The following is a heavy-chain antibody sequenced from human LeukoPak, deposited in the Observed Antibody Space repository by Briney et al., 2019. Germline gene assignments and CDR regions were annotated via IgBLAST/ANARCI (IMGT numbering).Heavy chain of an antibody. D-gene: IGHD6-19*01. Sequence: GGSLRLSCAASGFTVNGYYMSWIRQAPGKGLEWVSDIGSSDNIISYANSVKGRFAISRDFAKNSLYLQMNSLRADDTAVYYCAREAVAGAFDSWGQGTLVTVSS. V-gene: IGHV3-11*01. CDR1: GFTVNGYY. CDR3: AREAVAGAFDS. CDR2: IGSSDNII. J-gene: IGHJ4*02.